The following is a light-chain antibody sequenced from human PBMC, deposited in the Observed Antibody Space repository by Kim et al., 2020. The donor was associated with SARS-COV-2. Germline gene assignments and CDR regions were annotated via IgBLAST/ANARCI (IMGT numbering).Light chain of an antibody. CDR2: DTS. J-gene: IGKJ2*01. CDR1: QSVFSTY. V-gene: IGKV3-20*01. Sequence: PGERAPLSCRASQSVFSTYFAWYQQKPGQTPRLLIYDTSSRATGIPDRFSGSGSGTDFTLTIDRLEPADFAVYYCQQYATSPYTFGQGTKLEI. CDR3: QQYATSPYT.